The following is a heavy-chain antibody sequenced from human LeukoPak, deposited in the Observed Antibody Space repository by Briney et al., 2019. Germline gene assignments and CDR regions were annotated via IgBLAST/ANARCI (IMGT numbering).Heavy chain of an antibody. Sequence: GASLQISGEASGSIFTTYWIGGVRPPPGKGQEGMGIFFPSDSNTTYSPSFQGQVTMSADKSISTAYLQWSSLKASDTAMYYCARGQRGAANDYWGQGTLVTVSS. CDR1: GSIFTTYW. D-gene: IGHD6-13*01. CDR3: ARGQRGAANDY. V-gene: IGHV5-51*01. CDR2: FFPSDSNT. J-gene: IGHJ4*02.